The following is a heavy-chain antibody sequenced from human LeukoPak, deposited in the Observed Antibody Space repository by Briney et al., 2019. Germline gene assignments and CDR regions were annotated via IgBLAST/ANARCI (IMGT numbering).Heavy chain of an antibody. Sequence: ASVKVSCKASGYTFTSYGISWVRQAPGQGLEWMGWISAYNGNTNYAQKLQGRVTMTTDTSASTAYMELRSLRSDDTAVYYCARDSRITIFGVVIGGNWFDPWGQGTLVTVSS. CDR2: ISAYNGNT. CDR3: ARDSRITIFGVVIGGNWFDP. D-gene: IGHD3-3*01. CDR1: GYTFTSYG. V-gene: IGHV1-18*01. J-gene: IGHJ5*02.